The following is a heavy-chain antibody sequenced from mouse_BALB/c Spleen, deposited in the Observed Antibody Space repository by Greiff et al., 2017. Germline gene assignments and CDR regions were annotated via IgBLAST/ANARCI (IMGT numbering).Heavy chain of an antibody. CDR1: GYSFTSYW. D-gene: IGHD1-1*01. J-gene: IGHJ4*01. CDR2: IYPGNSDT. V-gene: IGHV1-5*01. CDR3: TSPGDYEGYYAMDY. Sequence: VQLQQSGTVLARPGASVKMSCKASGYSFTSYWMHWVKQRPGQGLEWIGAIYPGNSDTSYNQKFKGKAKLTAVTSASTAYMELSSLTNEDSAVYYCTSPGDYEGYYAMDYWGQGTSVTVSS.